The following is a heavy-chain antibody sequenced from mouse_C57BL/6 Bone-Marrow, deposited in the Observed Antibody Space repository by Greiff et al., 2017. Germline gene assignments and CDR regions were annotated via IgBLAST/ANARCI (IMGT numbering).Heavy chain of an antibody. J-gene: IGHJ4*01. V-gene: IGHV1-53*01. CDR3: ARGPIYYDYDGYAMDY. CDR1: GYTFTSYW. D-gene: IGHD2-4*01. Sequence: QVQLQQPGTELVKPGASVKLSCKASGYTFTSYWMHWVKQRPGQGLEWIGNINPSNGGTNYNEKFKSKATLTVDKSSSTAYMQLSSLTSEDSAVYYCARGPIYYDYDGYAMDYWGQGTSVTVSS. CDR2: INPSNGGT.